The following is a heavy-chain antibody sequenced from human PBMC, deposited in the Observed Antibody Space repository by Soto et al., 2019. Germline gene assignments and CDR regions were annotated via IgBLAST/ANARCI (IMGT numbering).Heavy chain of an antibody. J-gene: IGHJ5*02. Sequence: GGSLRLSCAASGFTFSSYWMHWVRQAPGKGLVWVSRINSDGSTTSYADSVKGRFTISRDNSKNTLFLQMNSLGADDTAVYYCAKDPILTTPPSFDPWGQGTLVTVSS. CDR2: INSDGSTT. CDR1: GFTFSSYW. D-gene: IGHD3-9*01. CDR3: AKDPILTTPPSFDP. V-gene: IGHV3-74*01.